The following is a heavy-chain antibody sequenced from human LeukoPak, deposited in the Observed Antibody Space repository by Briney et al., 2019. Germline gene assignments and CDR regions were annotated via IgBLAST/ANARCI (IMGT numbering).Heavy chain of an antibody. Sequence: SQTLSLTCTVSGGSISSGSYYWSWIRQPAGKGLEWIGRIYTSGSTNYNPSLKSRVTISVDTSKNQFSLKLSSVTAADTAVYYCARVGDIVVLPTGDPGGYFDLWGRGTLVTVSS. CDR1: GGSISSGSYY. CDR3: ARVGDIVVLPTGDPGGYFDL. D-gene: IGHD2-15*01. J-gene: IGHJ2*01. CDR2: IYTSGST. V-gene: IGHV4-61*02.